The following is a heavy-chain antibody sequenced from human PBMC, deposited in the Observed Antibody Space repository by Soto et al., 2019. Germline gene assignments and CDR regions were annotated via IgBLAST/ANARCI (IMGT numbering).Heavy chain of an antibody. V-gene: IGHV4-59*01. Sequence: SETLSLTCTVSGDSLRNYYWSWIRPPPGKGLEYIGYIFYSGSTNYNPSLKSRVAISVDTSRNQFALKLRSVTAADTATYYCARLKRGYSYGSIIDFWGRGTLVPSPQ. J-gene: IGHJ4*01. CDR2: IFYSGST. CDR3: ARLKRGYSYGSIIDF. D-gene: IGHD5-18*01. CDR1: GDSLRNYY.